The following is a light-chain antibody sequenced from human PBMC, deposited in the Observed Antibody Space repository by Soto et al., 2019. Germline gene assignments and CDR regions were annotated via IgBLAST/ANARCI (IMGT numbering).Light chain of an antibody. CDR1: QSVSSSY. V-gene: IGKV3-20*01. CDR2: GAS. J-gene: IGKJ1*01. Sequence: EIVLTQSPGTLSLSPGERATLSCRASQSVSSSYLAWYQQKPGQAPRLLMYGASSRATGIPDRFSGSGSGTDFTFTISRMEAEEFGVYLWPQYGSPLLTFGQGTKVEIK. CDR3: PQYGSPLLT.